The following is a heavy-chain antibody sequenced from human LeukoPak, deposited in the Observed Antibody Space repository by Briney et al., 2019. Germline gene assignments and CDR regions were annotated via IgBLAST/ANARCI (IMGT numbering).Heavy chain of an antibody. Sequence: SEILSLTCTVSGGSISSYYWSWIRQPPGKGLEWIGYIYYSGSTNYNPSLKSRVTILVDTSKNQFSLKLSSVTAADTAVYYCARDSAMILDAFDIWGQGTMVTVSS. V-gene: IGHV4-59*01. CDR1: GGSISSYY. D-gene: IGHD3-22*01. CDR2: IYYSGST. CDR3: ARDSAMILDAFDI. J-gene: IGHJ3*02.